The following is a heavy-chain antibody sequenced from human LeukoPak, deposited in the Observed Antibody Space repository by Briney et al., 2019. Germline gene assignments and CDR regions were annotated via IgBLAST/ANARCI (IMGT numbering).Heavy chain of an antibody. V-gene: IGHV3-21*06. Sequence: GESLRLSCAASVFTLSNYNMNWVRQAPGKGLEWVPFISSSGSYIYYADSVKGRFTISRDNANNLLFLQMDRLRAEDTAVYYCARDGHGWLQASFDYWGQGTLVTVSS. D-gene: IGHD5-24*01. J-gene: IGHJ4*02. CDR1: VFTLSNYN. CDR3: ARDGHGWLQASFDY. CDR2: ISSSGSYI.